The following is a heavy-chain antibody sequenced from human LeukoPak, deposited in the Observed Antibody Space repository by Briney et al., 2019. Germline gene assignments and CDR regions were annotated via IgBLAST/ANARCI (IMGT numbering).Heavy chain of an antibody. CDR3: ATWYYYDSSAYYLSY. J-gene: IGHJ4*02. D-gene: IGHD3-22*01. Sequence: PGGSLRLSCAASGFTFSSYWMHWVRQAPGKGLVWVSRINSDGSSTSYADSVKGRFTIFRDNAKNTLYLQMNSLRAEDTAVYYCATWYYYDSSAYYLSYWGQGTLVTVSS. V-gene: IGHV3-74*01. CDR2: INSDGSST. CDR1: GFTFSSYW.